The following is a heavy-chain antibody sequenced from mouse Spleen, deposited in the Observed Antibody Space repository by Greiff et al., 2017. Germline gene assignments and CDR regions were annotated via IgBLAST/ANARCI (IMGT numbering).Heavy chain of an antibody. J-gene: IGHJ4*01. CDR2: IHPNSGST. CDR1: GYTFTSYW. V-gene: IGHV1-64*01. CDR3: ARENDYDAMDY. Sequence: QVQLQQPGAELVKPGGSVKLSCKASGYTFTSYWMHWVKQRPGQGLEWIGMIHPNSGSTNYNEKFKSKATLTVDKSSSTAYMQLSSLTSEDSAVYYCARENDYDAMDYWGQGTSVTVSS.